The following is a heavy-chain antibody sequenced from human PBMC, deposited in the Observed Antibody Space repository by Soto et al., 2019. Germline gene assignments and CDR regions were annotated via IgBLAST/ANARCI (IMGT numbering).Heavy chain of an antibody. Sequence: PGGSLRLSCAASGFTFSSYAMSWVRQAPGKGLEWVSAISGSGGSTYYADSVKGRFTISRDNSKNTLYLQMNSLRAEDTAVYYYAKDRDFWSGYYLGNYFDYWGQGTLVTVSS. CDR1: GFTFSSYA. CDR2: ISGSGGST. V-gene: IGHV3-23*01. CDR3: AKDRDFWSGYYLGNYFDY. J-gene: IGHJ4*02. D-gene: IGHD3-3*01.